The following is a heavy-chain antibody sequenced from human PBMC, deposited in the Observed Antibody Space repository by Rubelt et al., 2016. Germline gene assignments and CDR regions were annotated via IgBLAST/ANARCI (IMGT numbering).Heavy chain of an antibody. CDR2: IYYSGST. Sequence: QVQLQESGPGLVKPSETLSLTCTVSGGSISSYYWSWIRQPPGKGLEWIGYIYYSGSTNYNPSLNGRSTLSRDPSQNQFSLKLSSVTAADTGVYYCARGGIAVAGTPDYWGQGTLVTVSS. J-gene: IGHJ4*02. CDR1: GGSISSYY. D-gene: IGHD6-19*01. V-gene: IGHV4-59*12. CDR3: ARGGIAVAGTPDY.